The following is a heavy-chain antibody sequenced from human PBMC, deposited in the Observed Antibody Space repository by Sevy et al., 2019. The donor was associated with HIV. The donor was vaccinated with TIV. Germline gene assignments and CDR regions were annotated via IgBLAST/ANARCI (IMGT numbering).Heavy chain of an antibody. Sequence: ASVKVSCKASGYTFNRHGLHWVRQAPAQGLEWMGWTATDTGDTRYSQKFQGRLTITTDTSASTLYMELSSLTSEDTAVYYCARDHAGSVEFYVDHWGQGTLVTVSS. CDR3: ARDHAGSVEFYVDH. CDR1: GYTFNRHG. V-gene: IGHV1-3*04. CDR2: TATDTGDT. J-gene: IGHJ4*02.